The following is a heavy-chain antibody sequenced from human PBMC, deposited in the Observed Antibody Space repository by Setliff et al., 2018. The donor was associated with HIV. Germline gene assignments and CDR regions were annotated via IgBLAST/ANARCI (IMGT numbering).Heavy chain of an antibody. Sequence: ASVKVSCKASGGAFSSYALSWVRQAPGQGLEWMGGIIPIFGTANYAQKFQGRVTITTDESTSTAYMELSSLRSEDTAVYYCADSTYYYYYGMDVWGQGTLVTVSS. V-gene: IGHV1-69*05. D-gene: IGHD6-13*01. CDR3: ADSTYYYYYGMDV. CDR1: GGAFSSYA. CDR2: IIPIFGTA. J-gene: IGHJ6*02.